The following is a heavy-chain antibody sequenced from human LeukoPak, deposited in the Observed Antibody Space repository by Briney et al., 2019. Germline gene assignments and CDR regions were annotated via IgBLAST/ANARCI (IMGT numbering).Heavy chain of an antibody. Sequence: ASVKVSCKASGYTFTGYYMHWVRQAPGQGLEWMGWINPNSGGTNYAQKFQGRVTMTRDTSINTAYMELSRLRADDTAVYYCAGDMVRGVILRRVLEYWGQGTLVTVSS. V-gene: IGHV1-2*02. CDR1: GYTFTGYY. CDR2: INPNSGGT. CDR3: AGDMVRGVILRRVLEY. J-gene: IGHJ4*02. D-gene: IGHD3-10*01.